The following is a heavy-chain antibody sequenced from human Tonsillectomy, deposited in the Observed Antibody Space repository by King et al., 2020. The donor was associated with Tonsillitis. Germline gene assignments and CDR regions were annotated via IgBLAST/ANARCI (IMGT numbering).Heavy chain of an antibody. J-gene: IGHJ6*03. D-gene: IGHD3-22*01. CDR1: GYSFTDYW. CDR2: IYPGDSDT. Sequence: VQLVESGAEVKMPGESLKISCKGSGYSFTDYWIGWVRQVPGKGLEWMGIIYPGDSDTRYSPSFQGQVTISADKSIRTAYLQWSSLKAPDTAMYYCARHEKYYYDSSGYMDVWGKGTTVTVSS. CDR3: ARHEKYYYDSSGYMDV. V-gene: IGHV5-51*01.